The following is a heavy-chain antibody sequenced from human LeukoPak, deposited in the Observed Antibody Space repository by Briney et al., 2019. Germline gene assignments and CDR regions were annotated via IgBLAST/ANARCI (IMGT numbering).Heavy chain of an antibody. CDR2: IYSGGST. CDR3: ARAPGIAAAGTNWFDP. V-gene: IGHV3-66*01. J-gene: IGHJ5*02. D-gene: IGHD6-13*01. Sequence: GGSLRLSCAASGFTVSSNYMSWVRQAPGKGLEWVSVIYSGGSTYYADSVKGRFTISRDNSKNTLYLQMNSLRAEDTAVYYCARAPGIAAAGTNWFDPWGQGTLVTVSS. CDR1: GFTVSSNY.